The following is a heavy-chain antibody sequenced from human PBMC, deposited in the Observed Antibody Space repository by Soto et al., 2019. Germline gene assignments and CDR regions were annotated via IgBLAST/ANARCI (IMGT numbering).Heavy chain of an antibody. J-gene: IGHJ4*02. D-gene: IGHD2-21*01. Sequence: QVQLVQSGAEVKKPGASVKVSCKASGYTFTSYGISWVRQAPGQGLEWMGWISAYNGNTSYAQKLQSRVTMTTDTSTSTANMELRSLRSDETAVYYCARDQSYGGAVDYWGQGTLVTVSS. CDR3: ARDQSYGGAVDY. CDR2: ISAYNGNT. V-gene: IGHV1-18*01. CDR1: GYTFTSYG.